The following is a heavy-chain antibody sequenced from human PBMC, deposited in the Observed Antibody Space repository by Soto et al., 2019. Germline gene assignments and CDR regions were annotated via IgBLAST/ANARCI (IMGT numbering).Heavy chain of an antibody. CDR3: ARARGQRNRNAFNI. D-gene: IGHD1-1*01. CDR1: GYTFSTYG. V-gene: IGHV1-3*01. J-gene: IGHJ3*02. CDR2: LNGGTGQT. Sequence: ASVKVSCKASGYTFSTYGMHWVRQAPGQSLEWMGWLNGGTGQTRYSQRFQDRVIITRDTSASTGYMELRSLRSEDTAVYYCARARGQRNRNAFNIWGQGTTVTVSS.